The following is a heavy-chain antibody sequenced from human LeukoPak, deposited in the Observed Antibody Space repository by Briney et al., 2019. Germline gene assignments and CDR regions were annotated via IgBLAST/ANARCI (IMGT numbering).Heavy chain of an antibody. J-gene: IGHJ4*02. CDR2: ISSSSSYI. D-gene: IGHD3-3*01. CDR1: GFTFSSYS. V-gene: IGHV3-21*01. CDR3: ARDRCGVVTTCDFDY. Sequence: PGGSLRLSCAASGFTFSSYSMNWVRQAPGKGLEWVSSISSSSSYIYYADSVKGRFTISRDNAKNSLYLQMNSLRAEDTAVYYCARDRCGVVTTCDFDYWGQGTLVTVSS.